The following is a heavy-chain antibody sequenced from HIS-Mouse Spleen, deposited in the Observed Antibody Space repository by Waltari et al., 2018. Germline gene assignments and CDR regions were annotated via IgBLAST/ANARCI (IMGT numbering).Heavy chain of an antibody. CDR2: ISYDGSNK. CDR1: GFTFSSYG. J-gene: IGHJ4*02. V-gene: IGHV3-30*18. Sequence: QVQLVESGGGVVQPGRSLRLSCAASGFTFSSYGMHWVRQAPGKGLRWVAVISYDGSNKYYADSVKGRFTISRDNSKNTLYLQMNSLRAEDTAVYYCAKASSGWLDYWGQGTLVTVSS. CDR3: AKASSGWLDY. D-gene: IGHD6-19*01.